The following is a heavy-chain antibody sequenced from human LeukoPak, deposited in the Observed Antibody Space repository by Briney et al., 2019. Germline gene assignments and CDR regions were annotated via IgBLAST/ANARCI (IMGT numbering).Heavy chain of an antibody. D-gene: IGHD2-2*01. Sequence: GGSLRLSCAASGFTFSSYSMNWVRQAPGKGLEWVSSISRSSSYIDYADSVKGRFTISRDNAKNSLYLQMNSLRAEDTAVYYCARYCSSTSCPQTHYYYYMDVWGKGTTVTVSS. J-gene: IGHJ6*03. V-gene: IGHV3-21*01. CDR3: ARYCSSTSCPQTHYYYYMDV. CDR2: ISRSSSYI. CDR1: GFTFSSYS.